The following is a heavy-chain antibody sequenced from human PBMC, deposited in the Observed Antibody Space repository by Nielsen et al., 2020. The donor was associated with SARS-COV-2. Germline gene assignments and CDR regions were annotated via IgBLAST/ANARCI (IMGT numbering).Heavy chain of an antibody. Sequence: GSLKISCAASGFTFSTSGMHWVRQAPGKGLEWVAFISYDGTKTQYIDSVKDRFAISRDNSKSTLYLQMNSLRPEDTAVYYCAKVHSTGFNWFDPWGQGTLVTVSS. J-gene: IGHJ5*02. V-gene: IGHV3-30*18. CDR1: GFTFSTSG. D-gene: IGHD3-9*01. CDR2: ISYDGTKT. CDR3: AKVHSTGFNWFDP.